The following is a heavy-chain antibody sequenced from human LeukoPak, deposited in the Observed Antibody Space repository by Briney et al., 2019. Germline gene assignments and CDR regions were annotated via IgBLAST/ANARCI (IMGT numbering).Heavy chain of an antibody. D-gene: IGHD6-13*01. CDR3: AKAKSPLIAAAGYYFDY. Sequence: ASVKVSCKASGYTFTGYYMHWVRQAPGQGLEWMGWINPNSGGTNYAQKFQGRVTMTRDTSISTAYMELSRLRSDDTAVYYYAKAKSPLIAAAGYYFDYWGQGTLVTVSS. V-gene: IGHV1-2*02. J-gene: IGHJ4*02. CDR1: GYTFTGYY. CDR2: INPNSGGT.